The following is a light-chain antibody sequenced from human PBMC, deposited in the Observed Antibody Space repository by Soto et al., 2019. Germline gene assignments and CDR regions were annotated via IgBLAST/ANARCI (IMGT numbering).Light chain of an antibody. CDR3: QQYNHWPRT. Sequence: EIVLTQSPDTLSLSPGERATLFCRASQTLSINSLAWYQQKPGQAPRLLIYAASTRDTGIPDRFSGSGSGTEFTLTISSLQSEDFAVYYCQQYNHWPRTFGQGTKVDIK. V-gene: IGKV3D-15*01. J-gene: IGKJ1*01. CDR2: AAS. CDR1: QTLSINS.